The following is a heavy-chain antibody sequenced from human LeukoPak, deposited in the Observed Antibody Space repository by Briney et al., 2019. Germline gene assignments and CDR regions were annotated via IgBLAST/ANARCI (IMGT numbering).Heavy chain of an antibody. Sequence: ASVKVSCKVSGYTLTELSMHWVRQAPGKGLEWMGGFDPEDGETIYAQKFQGRVTMTEDTSTDIAYMELSSLRSEDTAVYYCATFRPCGELFRCGAFDIWGQGTMVTVSS. CDR1: GYTLTELS. CDR3: ATFRPCGELFRCGAFDI. J-gene: IGHJ3*02. D-gene: IGHD3-10*01. V-gene: IGHV1-24*01. CDR2: FDPEDGET.